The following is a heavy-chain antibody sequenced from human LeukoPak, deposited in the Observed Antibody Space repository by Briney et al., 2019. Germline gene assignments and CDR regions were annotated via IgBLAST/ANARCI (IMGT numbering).Heavy chain of an antibody. V-gene: IGHV3-21*01. CDR2: ISTVSTYT. CDR3: ARDGSGFYYYYYMDV. J-gene: IGHJ6*03. Sequence: GGSLRLSCAASGFTFTDYSMTWVRQAPGKGLEWVSSISTVSTYTFYSDSVKGRFTISRDNRKNTLYLQMSSLSAEDTAVYYCARDGSGFYYYYYMDVWGRGTAVTASS. CDR1: GFTFTDYS. D-gene: IGHD6-25*01.